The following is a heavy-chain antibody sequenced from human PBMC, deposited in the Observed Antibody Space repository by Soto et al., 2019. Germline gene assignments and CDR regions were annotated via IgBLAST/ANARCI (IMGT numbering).Heavy chain of an antibody. CDR1: GFTFSSYG. CDR2: IWYDGSNK. D-gene: IGHD6-13*01. V-gene: IGHV3-33*01. J-gene: IGHJ5*02. Sequence: ESGGGVVQPGRSLRLSCAASGFTFSSYGMHWVRQAPGKGLEWVAVIWYDGSNKYYADSVKGRFTISRDNSKNTLYLQMNSLRAEDTAVYYCARSVAAAGEGWFDPWGQGTLVTVSS. CDR3: ARSVAAAGEGWFDP.